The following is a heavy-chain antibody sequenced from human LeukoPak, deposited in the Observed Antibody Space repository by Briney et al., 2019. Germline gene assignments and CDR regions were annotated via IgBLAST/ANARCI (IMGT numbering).Heavy chain of an antibody. CDR3: ARFVSIRGGIHLNYFDS. Sequence: SETLSLTCAVSGGSIDGRSYNWGWVRQPPGKGLEWIGSIYDSLSAYYNPSLKSRVTISIDMSKKQFSLNLNSATAADSAVYYCARFVSIRGGIHLNYFDSWGQGRLVTVSS. D-gene: IGHD2-15*01. CDR1: GGSIDGRSYN. CDR2: IYDSLSA. J-gene: IGHJ4*02. V-gene: IGHV4-39*01.